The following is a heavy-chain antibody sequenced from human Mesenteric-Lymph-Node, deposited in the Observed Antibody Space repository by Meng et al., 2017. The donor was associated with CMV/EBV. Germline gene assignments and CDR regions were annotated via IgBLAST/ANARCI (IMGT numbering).Heavy chain of an antibody. CDR3: VREEKLALVDYYGMDV. J-gene: IGHJ6*02. V-gene: IGHV3-74*01. D-gene: IGHD2-15*01. CDR2: LNGDGSST. Sequence: GGSLRLSCEASGFSFFRYWMDWVRQAPGKGLVWVSRLNGDGSSTYYVDSVKGRFTISRDNAKNTVYLQMNSLRAEDTGVYYCVREEKLALVDYYGMDVWGQGTTVTVSS. CDR1: GFSFFRYW.